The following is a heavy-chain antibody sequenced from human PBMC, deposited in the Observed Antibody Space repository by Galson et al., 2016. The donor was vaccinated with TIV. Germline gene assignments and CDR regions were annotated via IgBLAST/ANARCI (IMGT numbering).Heavy chain of an antibody. D-gene: IGHD3-16*01. CDR2: ISPYNGDT. V-gene: IGHV1-18*04. J-gene: IGHJ4*02. CDR3: ARVCALRLSNEGGAYTYHFDY. Sequence: SVKVSCKASGYTFISHGITWVRQAPGQRLDWMGWISPYNGDTNYAQMFQDRVTMTIDKSTTTAYLELRGLRSDDTAVYYCARVCALRLSNEGGAYTYHFDYWGQGTLVTVSS. CDR1: GYTFISHG.